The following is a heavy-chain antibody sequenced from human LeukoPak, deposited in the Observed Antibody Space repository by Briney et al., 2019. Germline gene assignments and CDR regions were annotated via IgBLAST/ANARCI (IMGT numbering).Heavy chain of an antibody. Sequence: PGGSLRLSCAASGFTFSSYSMNWVRQAPGKGLEWVSSISSSSSYIYYADSVKGRFTISRDNAKNSLYLQMNSLRAEDTAVYYCAAEPPNRNLGGYWGQGTLVTVSS. D-gene: IGHD1-1*01. V-gene: IGHV3-21*01. CDR3: AAEPPNRNLGGY. J-gene: IGHJ4*02. CDR2: ISSSSSYI. CDR1: GFTFSSYS.